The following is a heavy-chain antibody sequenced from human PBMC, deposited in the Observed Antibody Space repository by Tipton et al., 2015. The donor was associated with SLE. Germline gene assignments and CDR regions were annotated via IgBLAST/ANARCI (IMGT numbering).Heavy chain of an antibody. CDR3: AREMRDDYVWGSPFDY. V-gene: IGHV4-31*03. Sequence: TLSLTCTVSGGSISSGGYYWSWIRQHPGKGLEWIGYIYYSGSTYYNPSLKSRVTISVDTSKNQFSLKLSSVTAADTAVYYCAREMRDDYVWGSPFDYWGQGTLVTVSS. CDR2: IYYSGST. D-gene: IGHD3-16*01. CDR1: GGSISSGGYY. J-gene: IGHJ4*02.